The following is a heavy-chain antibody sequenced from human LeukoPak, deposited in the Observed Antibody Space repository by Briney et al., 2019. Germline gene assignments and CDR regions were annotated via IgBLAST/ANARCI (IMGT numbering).Heavy chain of an antibody. CDR1: GFTFSSYG. D-gene: IGHD6-19*01. V-gene: IGHV3-30*02. CDR3: ARDRSGWYDIGFDY. Sequence: PGGSLRLSCAASGFTFSSYGMHWVRQAPGKGLEWVAFIRYDGSTKYYADSVKGRFTISRDNSKNTLYLQMSSLRAEDTAVYYCARDRSGWYDIGFDYWGQGTLVTVSS. J-gene: IGHJ4*02. CDR2: IRYDGSTK.